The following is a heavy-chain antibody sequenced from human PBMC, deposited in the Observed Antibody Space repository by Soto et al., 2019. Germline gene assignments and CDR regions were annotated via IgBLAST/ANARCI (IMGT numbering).Heavy chain of an antibody. J-gene: IGHJ6*03. CDR1: GDNVSSNSAA. D-gene: IGHD1-7*01. CDR2: TYYRSRWYN. Sequence: SQTLSLTCAISGDNVSSNSAAWNWIRLSPSRGLEWLARTYYRSRWYNDYGVSVRSRITGNPDTSKIQFSLQLTSVTPEDTAVYYCAGTTSHQWYYMDVWGKGTTVTVS. V-gene: IGHV6-1*01. CDR3: AGTTSHQWYYMDV.